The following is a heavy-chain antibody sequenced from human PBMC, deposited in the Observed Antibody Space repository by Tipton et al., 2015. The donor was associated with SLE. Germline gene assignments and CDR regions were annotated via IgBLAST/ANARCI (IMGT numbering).Heavy chain of an antibody. V-gene: IGHV4-61*01. CDR2: IYYTGST. Sequence: LRLSCTVPGGSFSSETYLWGWIRQPPGKGLEWIGDIYYTGSTYYNPSLKSRVTISIDTSKNQFSLKLTSVTAADTATYYCARVRGGWANDASDIWGQGTMVTVSS. D-gene: IGHD6-19*01. CDR3: ARVRGGWANDASDI. J-gene: IGHJ3*02. CDR1: GGSFSSETYL.